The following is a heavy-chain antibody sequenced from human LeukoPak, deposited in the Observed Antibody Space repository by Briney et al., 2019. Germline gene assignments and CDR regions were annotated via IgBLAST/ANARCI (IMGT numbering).Heavy chain of an antibody. J-gene: IGHJ3*02. CDR2: INYKGDYT. D-gene: IGHD2/OR15-2a*01. CDR1: GFTFSSYA. CDR3: AKENTRRVVFYTFDI. V-gene: IGHV3-23*01. Sequence: GGSLRLSCAASGFTFSSYAMTWVRQAPGKGLEWVSSINYKGDYTYYADSVKGRFTISRDNSKNTLYLQMNSLRAEDTAVYYCAKENTRRVVFYTFDIWGQGSMVTVSS.